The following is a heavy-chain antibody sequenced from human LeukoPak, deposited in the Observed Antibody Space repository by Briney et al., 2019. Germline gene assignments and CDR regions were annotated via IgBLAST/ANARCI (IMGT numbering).Heavy chain of an antibody. CDR2: ISAYNGNT. CDR3: ARDQTVLWFGELPH. CDR1: GYTFTSYG. Sequence: ASVKVSCKASGYTFTSYGIRWVRQAPGQGLEWMGWISAYNGNTNYAQKLQGRVTMTTDTSTSTAYMELRSLRSDDTAVYYCARDQTVLWFGELPHWGQGTLVTVSS. D-gene: IGHD3-10*01. V-gene: IGHV1-18*01. J-gene: IGHJ4*02.